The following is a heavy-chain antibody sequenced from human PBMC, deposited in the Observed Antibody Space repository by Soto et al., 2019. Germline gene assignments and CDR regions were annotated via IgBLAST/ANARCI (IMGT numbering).Heavy chain of an antibody. Sequence: GGSLRLSCAASGFIFSTYAMNWVRQAPGKGLEWVSAISSSGDSTYYAESVRGRFTISRDNSINTLYLQMSRLRTEDTAIYYCAHPRGYGVFDAVDIWGQGTMVTV. J-gene: IGHJ3*02. V-gene: IGHV3-23*01. CDR1: GFIFSTYA. CDR3: AHPRGYGVFDAVDI. D-gene: IGHD4-17*01. CDR2: ISSSGDST.